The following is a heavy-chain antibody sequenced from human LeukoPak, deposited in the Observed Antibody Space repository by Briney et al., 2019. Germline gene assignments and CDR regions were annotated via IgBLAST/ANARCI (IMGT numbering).Heavy chain of an antibody. CDR3: ARGGQLWLRY. V-gene: IGHV4-34*01. Sequence: SETLSLTCAVYGGSFSGYYWSWIRQPPGKGLEWIREINHSGSTNYNPSLKSRVTISVDTSKNQFSLKLSSVTAADTAVYYCARGGQLWLRYWGQGTLVTVSS. D-gene: IGHD5-18*01. J-gene: IGHJ4*02. CDR1: GGSFSGYY. CDR2: INHSGST.